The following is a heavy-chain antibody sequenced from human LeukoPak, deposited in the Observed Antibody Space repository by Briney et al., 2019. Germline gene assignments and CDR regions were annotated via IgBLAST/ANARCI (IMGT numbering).Heavy chain of an antibody. D-gene: IGHD4-23*01. J-gene: IGHJ4*02. CDR3: TRPGLYGGNGLDY. CDR1: RFMFSIYA. CDR2: IRSKAYGGTT. V-gene: IGHV3-49*04. Sequence: PGGSLRLSCAASRFMFSIYAMSWVRQAPGKGLEWVGFIRSKAYGGTTEYAASVKGRFTISRDDSKSIAYLQMNSLKTEDTAVYYCTRPGLYGGNGLDYWGQGTLVTVSS.